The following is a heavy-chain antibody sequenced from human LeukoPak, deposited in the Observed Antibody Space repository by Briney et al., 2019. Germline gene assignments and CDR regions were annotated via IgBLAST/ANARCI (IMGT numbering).Heavy chain of an antibody. J-gene: IGHJ4*02. CDR3: ASVRSGRYYFDY. Sequence: PSETLSLTCAVAGGSISGTNWWSWVRQPPGKGLEWIGEIYHSGSTNYNPSLKSRVTISVDKSKNQFSLKLTSVTAADTAVYYCASVRSGRYYFDYWGQGTLVTVSS. CDR2: IYHSGST. V-gene: IGHV4-4*02. D-gene: IGHD5-24*01. CDR1: GGSISGTNW.